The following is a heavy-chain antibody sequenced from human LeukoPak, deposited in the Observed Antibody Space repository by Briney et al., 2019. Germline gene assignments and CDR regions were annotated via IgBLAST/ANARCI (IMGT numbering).Heavy chain of an antibody. CDR3: ARVIDVAAAGYFDS. J-gene: IGHJ4*02. CDR1: GGSISSYY. Sequence: SETLSLTCTVSGGSISSYYWSWIRQPAGKGLEWIGTIFRIGSTYYNPSLKSRVTISVDTSKNQFSLKLSSVTAADTALYYCARVIDVAAAGYFDSWGQGTQVTVSS. CDR2: IFRIGST. D-gene: IGHD6-13*01. V-gene: IGHV4-4*07.